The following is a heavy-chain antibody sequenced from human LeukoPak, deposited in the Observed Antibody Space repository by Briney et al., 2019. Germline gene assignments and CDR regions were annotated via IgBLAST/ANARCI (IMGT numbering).Heavy chain of an antibody. D-gene: IGHD3-10*01. CDR1: GYTFTGYY. CDR3: ARCYDSGSPNYYYHMDV. V-gene: IGHV1-2*02. Sequence: ASVKVSCKASGYTFTGYYMHWVRQAPGQGLEWMGWINPNSGGTNYAQKFQGRVTVTRDTSISTVYMELSRLRSDDTAGYYCARCYDSGSPNYYYHMDVWGQGTTVTVSS. CDR2: INPNSGGT. J-gene: IGHJ6*03.